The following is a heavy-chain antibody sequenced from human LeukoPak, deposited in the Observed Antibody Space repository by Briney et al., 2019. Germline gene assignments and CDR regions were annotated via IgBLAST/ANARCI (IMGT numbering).Heavy chain of an antibody. V-gene: IGHV4-59*03. D-gene: IGHD5-18*01. CDR1: GDSISSYY. J-gene: IGHJ2*01. CDR2: MYYIGST. Sequence: SETLSLTCTVSGDSISSYYWSWIRQPPGKGLEWVGYMYYIGSTTYNPSLKSRVTMSVDTSKNQLSLKLSSVPAADTAVYYCATIRDTAHRYWYFDLWGRGTLVIVSS. CDR3: ATIRDTAHRYWYFDL.